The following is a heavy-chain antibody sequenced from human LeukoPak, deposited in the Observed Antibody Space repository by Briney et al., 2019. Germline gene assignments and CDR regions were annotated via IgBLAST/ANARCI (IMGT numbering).Heavy chain of an antibody. CDR1: GGSFSGYY. CDR3: ARGGAHYYDSSGYPTPFDP. CDR2: INHSGST. D-gene: IGHD3-22*01. V-gene: IGHV4-34*01. J-gene: IGHJ5*02. Sequence: RSSETLSLTCAVYGGSFSGYYWSWIRQPPGKGLEWIGEINHSGSTNYHPSLKSRVTISVDTSKNQFSLKLSSVTAADTAVYYCARGGAHYYDSSGYPTPFDPWGQGTLVTVSS.